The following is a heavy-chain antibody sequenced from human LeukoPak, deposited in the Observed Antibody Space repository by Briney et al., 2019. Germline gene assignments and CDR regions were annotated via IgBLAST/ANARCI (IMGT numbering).Heavy chain of an antibody. V-gene: IGHV3-21*06. CDR1: GFTFSSYT. D-gene: IGHD5-18*01. J-gene: IGHJ3*02. Sequence: GGSLRLSCAASGFTFSSYTMNWVRQAAGKGLEWISSIRTGNNDIYYADSVKGRFTISRDNAKNTLYLQMNSLRAEDTAVYYCASKRGYSSGEDAFDIWGQGTMVTVS. CDR3: ASKRGYSSGEDAFDI. CDR2: IRTGNNDI.